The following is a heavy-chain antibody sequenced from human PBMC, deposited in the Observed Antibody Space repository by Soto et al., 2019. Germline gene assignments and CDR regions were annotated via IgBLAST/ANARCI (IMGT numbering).Heavy chain of an antibody. Sequence: PGWSLRLSCAASGFTFSSYGMHWVRQAPGKGLEWVAVISYDGSNKYYADSVKGRFTISRDNSKNTLYLQMNSLRAEDTAVYYCAKGEVRGIIPSYFDYWGLGTLVTFSS. CDR3: AKGEVRGIIPSYFDY. CDR2: ISYDGSNK. D-gene: IGHD3-10*01. J-gene: IGHJ4*02. CDR1: GFTFSSYG. V-gene: IGHV3-30*18.